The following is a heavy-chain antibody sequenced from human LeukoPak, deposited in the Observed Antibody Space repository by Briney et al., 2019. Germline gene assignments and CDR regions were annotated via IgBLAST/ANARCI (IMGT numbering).Heavy chain of an antibody. J-gene: IGHJ3*02. D-gene: IGHD3-10*01. CDR1: GFTFSSYG. V-gene: IGHV3-33*01. CDR3: ARRGNANYYGSGSYRGAFDI. CDR2: IWYDGSNK. Sequence: GRSLRLSCAASGFTFSSYGMHWVRQAPGKGLEWVAVIWYDGSNKYYADSVKGRFTISRDNSKNTLYLQMNSLRAEDTAVYYCARRGNANYYGSGSYRGAFDIWGQGTMVTVSS.